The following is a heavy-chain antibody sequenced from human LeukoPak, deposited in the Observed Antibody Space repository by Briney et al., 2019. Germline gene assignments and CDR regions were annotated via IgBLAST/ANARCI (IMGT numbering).Heavy chain of an antibody. Sequence: GGSLRLSCAASGFTFSSYWMSWVRQAPGKGLEWVANIKQDGSEKYYVDSVKGRFTISRDNAKNSLYLQMNSLRAEDTAVYYCARGREPPSSGSYYYYYYMDVWGKGTTVTVSS. CDR3: ARGREPPSSGSYYYYYYMDV. J-gene: IGHJ6*03. D-gene: IGHD1-26*01. CDR1: GFTFSSYW. CDR2: IKQDGSEK. V-gene: IGHV3-7*01.